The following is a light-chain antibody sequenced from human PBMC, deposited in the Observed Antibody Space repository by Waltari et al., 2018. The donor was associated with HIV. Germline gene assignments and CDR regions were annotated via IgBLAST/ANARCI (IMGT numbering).Light chain of an antibody. CDR3: ASFTGDNAVM. CDR1: GTDFSLYKF. V-gene: IGLV2-14*01. CDR2: AVD. Sequence: AVTQPASVSGLPGQSTTISCTGDGTDFSLYKFVSWYQQHSGKPPRLIIYAVDSRPSGVPDRFSGSMSGNTASLTISGLRAEDEGDYYCASFTGDNAVMFGGGTEVTVL. J-gene: IGLJ3*02.